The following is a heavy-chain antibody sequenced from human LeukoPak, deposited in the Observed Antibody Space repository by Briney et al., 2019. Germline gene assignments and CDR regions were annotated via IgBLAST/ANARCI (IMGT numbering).Heavy chain of an antibody. CDR2: IYYSGST. CDR3: ARDSVGLWFGEPHSFDY. CDR1: GGSISSYY. Sequence: SETLSLTCTISGGSISSYYWSWIRQPPGKGLEWIGYIYYSGSTNYNSSLKCRVTISVDTSKNQFSLKLSSVTAADTAVYYCARDSVGLWFGEPHSFDYWGQGTLVTVSS. V-gene: IGHV4-59*01. J-gene: IGHJ4*02. D-gene: IGHD3-10*01.